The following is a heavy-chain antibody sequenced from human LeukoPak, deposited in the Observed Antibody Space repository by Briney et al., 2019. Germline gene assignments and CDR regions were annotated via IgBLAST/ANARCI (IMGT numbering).Heavy chain of an antibody. D-gene: IGHD3-22*01. V-gene: IGHV3-23*01. CDR3: AKLTYYYDSSGYYLDY. CDR2: ISGSGGST. J-gene: IGHJ4*02. CDR1: GFTFSSYA. Sequence: GGSLRLSCAASGFTFSSYAMSWVRQAPGKGLEWVSAISGSGGSTYYADSVKGRFTISRDNSKNTLYLQMNSLRAEDTAVYYCAKLTYYYDSSGYYLDYWGQETLVTVSS.